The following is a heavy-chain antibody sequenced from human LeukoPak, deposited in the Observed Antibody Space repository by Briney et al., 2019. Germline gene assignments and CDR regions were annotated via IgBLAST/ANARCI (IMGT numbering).Heavy chain of an antibody. CDR1: GGSISSSNW. CDR3: ASWPGGWYGEDS. V-gene: IGHV4-4*02. D-gene: IGHD6-19*01. CDR2: IYHSGST. Sequence: SETLSLTCAVSGGSISSSNWWSWVRQPPGKGLEWIGEIYHSGSTNYNPSLKSRVTISVDTSKNQFSLKLSSVTAADTAVYYCASWPGGWYGEDSWGQGTLVTVSS. J-gene: IGHJ4*02.